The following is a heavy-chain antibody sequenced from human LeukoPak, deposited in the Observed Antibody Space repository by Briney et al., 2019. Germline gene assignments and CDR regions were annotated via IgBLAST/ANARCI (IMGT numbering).Heavy chain of an antibody. CDR1: GFTFSSYA. Sequence: GGSLRLSCAASGFTFSSYAMHWVRQAPGKGLEWVAVISYDGSNKYYADSVKGRFTISRDNSKNTLYLQMNSLRAEDTAVYYCARDGKGMWFGELDYWGQGTLVTVSS. J-gene: IGHJ4*02. D-gene: IGHD3-10*01. V-gene: IGHV3-30-3*01. CDR2: ISYDGSNK. CDR3: ARDGKGMWFGELDY.